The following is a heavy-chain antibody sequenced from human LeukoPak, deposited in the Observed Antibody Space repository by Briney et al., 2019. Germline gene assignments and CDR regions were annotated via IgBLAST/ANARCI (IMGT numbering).Heavy chain of an antibody. CDR2: ISSSGSTI. D-gene: IGHD3-22*01. CDR1: GFTFSSYE. V-gene: IGHV3-48*03. Sequence: GGSLRLSCAASGFTFSSYEMNWVRQAPGKGLEWVSYISSSGSTIYYADSVKGRFTISRDNAKNSLYLQMNSLRAEDTAVYYCARAPASDSSGYYYWYFDLWGRGTLVTVSS. J-gene: IGHJ2*01. CDR3: ARAPASDSSGYYYWYFDL.